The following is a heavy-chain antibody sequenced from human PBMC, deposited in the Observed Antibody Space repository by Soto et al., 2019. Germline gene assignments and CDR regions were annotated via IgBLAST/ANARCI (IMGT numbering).Heavy chain of an antibody. CDR2: IDPSDSYT. D-gene: IGHD3-16*01. CDR3: TRHVGPGYNWFDP. V-gene: IGHV5-10-1*01. CDR1: GYSFTTYW. Sequence: GESLKISCKGSGYSFTTYWISWVRQMPGKGLEWMGRIDPSDSYTNYSPSFQGHVTFSLDKSISTAYLQWNSLKASYTAMYYCTRHVGPGYNWFDPWGQGTLVTVSS. J-gene: IGHJ5*01.